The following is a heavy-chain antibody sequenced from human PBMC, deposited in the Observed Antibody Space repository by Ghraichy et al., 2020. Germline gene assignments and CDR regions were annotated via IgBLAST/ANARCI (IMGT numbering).Heavy chain of an antibody. CDR3: ACVDVVVASYFDY. J-gene: IGHJ4*02. V-gene: IGHV4-39*01. CDR2: IYYSGST. D-gene: IGHD2-15*01. Sequence: SETLSLTCTVSGGSISSSSYYWGWIRQPPGKGLEWIGSIYYSGSTYYNPSLKSRVTISVDTSKNQFSLKLSSVTAADTAVYYCACVDVVVASYFDYWGQGTLVTVSS. CDR1: GGSISSSSYY.